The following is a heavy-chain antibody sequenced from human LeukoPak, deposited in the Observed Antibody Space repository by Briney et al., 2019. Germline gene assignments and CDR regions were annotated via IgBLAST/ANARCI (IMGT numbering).Heavy chain of an antibody. V-gene: IGHV4-59*08. CDR1: GGSFSSYY. D-gene: IGHD6-13*01. Sequence: SETLSLTCTVSGGSFSSYYLRWIRQPPEKGLEWIGYIYYSGSTNYNPSLKSRVTISIDTSKNQFSLKLSSVTATDTAVYYCASGYSSSWPYYYYYMDVWGKGTTVTVSS. CDR3: ASGYSSSWPYYYYYMDV. J-gene: IGHJ6*03. CDR2: IYYSGST.